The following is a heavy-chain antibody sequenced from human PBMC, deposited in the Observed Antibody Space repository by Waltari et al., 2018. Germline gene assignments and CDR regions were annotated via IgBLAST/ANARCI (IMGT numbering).Heavy chain of an antibody. CDR1: GFTFSSYD. V-gene: IGHV3-13*01. D-gene: IGHD3-22*01. CDR3: ARRLGSGYPGEDYYGMDV. Sequence: EVQLVESGGGLVQPGGSLRLSCAASGFTFSSYDRHWVRKATGKGLEWVSAIGTAGDTSYPGSVKGRFTISRENAKNSLYLQMNSLRAGDTAVYYCARRLGSGYPGEDYYGMDVWGQGTTVTVSS. J-gene: IGHJ6*02. CDR2: IGTAGDT.